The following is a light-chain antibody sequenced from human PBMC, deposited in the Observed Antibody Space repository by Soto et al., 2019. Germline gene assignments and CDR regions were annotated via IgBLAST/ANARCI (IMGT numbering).Light chain of an antibody. CDR3: QQSYTTPRT. J-gene: IGKJ1*01. CDR2: AAS. Sequence: DIPMTQSPSSLSASVGDRVSVTCRASQSISTFLNWYQQRPGEAPKLLFYAASSLQSGVPSRFSGSGSGADFTLTIGSLQPEDFATYYCQQSYTTPRTFGQGTKVEVK. V-gene: IGKV1-39*01. CDR1: QSISTF.